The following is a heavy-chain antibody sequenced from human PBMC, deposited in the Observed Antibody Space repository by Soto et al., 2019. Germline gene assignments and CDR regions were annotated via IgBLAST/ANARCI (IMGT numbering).Heavy chain of an antibody. Sequence: SETLSLTCTVSGGSISSSSYYWGWIRQPPGKGLEWIGSIYYSGSTYYNPSLKSRVTISVDTSKNQFSLKLSSVTAADTAVYYCARQDIAVATNWFDPWGQGTLVTVSS. J-gene: IGHJ5*02. CDR3: ARQDIAVATNWFDP. CDR1: GGSISSSSYY. CDR2: IYYSGST. D-gene: IGHD6-19*01. V-gene: IGHV4-39*01.